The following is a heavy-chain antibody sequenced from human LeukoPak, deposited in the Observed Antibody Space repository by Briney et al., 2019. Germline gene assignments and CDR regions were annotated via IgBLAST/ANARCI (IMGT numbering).Heavy chain of an antibody. CDR2: INSGGETR. V-gene: IGHV3-48*04. J-gene: IGHJ4*02. CDR3: AKDPYRASSGLVDY. D-gene: IGHD5-12*01. CDR1: GLTFSSYA. Sequence: PGGSLRLSCAASGLTFSSYAMSWVRQAPGKGLEWVSYINSGGETRYYADSVKGRFTISRDNADNSLYLQMNSLRAEDTAVYYCAKDPYRASSGLVDYWGQGTLVTVSS.